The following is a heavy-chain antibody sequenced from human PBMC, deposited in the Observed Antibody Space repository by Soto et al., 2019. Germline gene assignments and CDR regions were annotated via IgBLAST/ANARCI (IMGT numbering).Heavy chain of an antibody. CDR1: GFIVSSSY. CDR2: IYSGGST. J-gene: IGHJ4*02. CDR3: ARVSGLPLGYCSGTSCYAGGYFDY. D-gene: IGHD2-2*01. Sequence: PGGSLRLSCAASGFIVSSSYMSWVRQAPGKGLQWISVIYSGGSTYYADSVKGRFTISRDDSKNTLYLQMNSLRVDDTAVYYCARVSGLPLGYCSGTSCYAGGYFDYWGQGA. V-gene: IGHV3-53*01.